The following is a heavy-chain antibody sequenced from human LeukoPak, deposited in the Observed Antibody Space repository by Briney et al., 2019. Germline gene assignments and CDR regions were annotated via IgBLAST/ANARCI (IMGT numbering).Heavy chain of an antibody. J-gene: IGHJ4*02. CDR2: IYTSGST. CDR1: GGSISSYY. Sequence: SETLSLTCTVSGGSISSYYWSWIRQPAGKGLEWIGRIYTSGSTNYNPSLKSRVTIPVNKSKNQFSLKLSSVTAADTAVYYCAREPGDDYGDYVDYWGQGTLVTVSS. CDR3: AREPGDDYGDYVDY. D-gene: IGHD4-17*01. V-gene: IGHV4-4*07.